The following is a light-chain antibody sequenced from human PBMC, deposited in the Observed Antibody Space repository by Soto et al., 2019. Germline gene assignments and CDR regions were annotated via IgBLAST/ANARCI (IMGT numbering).Light chain of an antibody. CDR3: QHYNSYSEA. CDR1: QSVNSN. CDR2: GAS. V-gene: IGKV3-15*01. Sequence: ETVMTQSPATLSVSPGERATLSCRASQSVNSNLAWYQQESGQPPRLLVFGASTRATGVPARFSGSGSGTEFTLTISGLQSDDFATYYCQHYNSYSEAFGQGTKVELK. J-gene: IGKJ1*01.